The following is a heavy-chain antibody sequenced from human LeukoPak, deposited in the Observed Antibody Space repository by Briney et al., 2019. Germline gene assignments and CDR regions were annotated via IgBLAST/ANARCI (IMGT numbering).Heavy chain of an antibody. CDR1: GFTFSTFW. J-gene: IGHJ5*02. CDR3: ARYSSWEFDP. D-gene: IGHD6-13*01. Sequence: PGGSLRLSCAASGFTFSTFWMTWVRQAPGKGLEWVANIKQDGSDKHFVDSVKGRVTISRDNARNSLYLQMNSLGAEDTAVYYCARYSSWEFDPWGQGTLVTVSS. CDR2: IKQDGSDK. V-gene: IGHV3-7*01.